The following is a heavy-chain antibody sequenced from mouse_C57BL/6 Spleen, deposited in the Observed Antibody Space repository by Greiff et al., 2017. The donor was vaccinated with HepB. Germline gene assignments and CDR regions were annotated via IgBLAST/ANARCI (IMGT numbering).Heavy chain of an antibody. J-gene: IGHJ3*01. CDR2: IHPNSGST. Sequence: VQLQQPGAELVKPGASVKLSCKASGYTFTSYWMHWVKQRPGQGLEWIGMIHPNSGSTNYNEKFKSKATLTVDKSSSTAYMQLSSLTSEDSAVYYCAREGLGGSWFAYWGQGTLVTVSA. D-gene: IGHD1-1*02. CDR1: GYTFTSYW. V-gene: IGHV1-64*01. CDR3: AREGLGGSWFAY.